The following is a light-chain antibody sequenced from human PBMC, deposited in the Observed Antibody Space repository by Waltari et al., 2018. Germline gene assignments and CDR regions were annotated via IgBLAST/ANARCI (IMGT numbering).Light chain of an antibody. V-gene: IGKV1-5*03. CDR2: KAS. J-gene: IGKJ4*01. CDR3: QQYNSYSLLT. CDR1: QSISNW. Sequence: DIQMTQSPSTPSASVGDRVTITCRASQSISNWLAWYQQKPGKAPKLLIYKASTLESGVPSRFSGSGSGTDFTLTISSLQPDDFATYYCQQYNSYSLLTFGGGTKVEIK.